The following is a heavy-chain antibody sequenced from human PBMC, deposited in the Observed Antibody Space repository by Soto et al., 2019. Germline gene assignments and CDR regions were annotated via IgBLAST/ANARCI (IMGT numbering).Heavy chain of an antibody. CDR3: ARGRYGDY. V-gene: IGHV1-18*01. CDR1: GYTFTSYG. J-gene: IGHJ4*02. CDR2: ISAHNGNT. D-gene: IGHD1-1*01. Sequence: QVHLVQSGAEVKKPGASVKVSCKASGYTFTSYGITGVRQAPGQGLEWMGWISAHNGNTDYAPKLQGRVIVTRDTSTSTANMELRSLRSDDTAVYYCARGRYGDYWGQGALVTVSS.